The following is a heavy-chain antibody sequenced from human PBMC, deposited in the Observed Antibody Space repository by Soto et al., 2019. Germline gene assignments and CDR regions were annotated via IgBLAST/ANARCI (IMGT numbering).Heavy chain of an antibody. V-gene: IGHV4-34*01. D-gene: IGHD3-3*01. CDR2: INHTGGT. CDR1: GGSVNGYY. CDR3: ATRITVFGLLIPPFDP. J-gene: IGHJ5*02. Sequence: KPSETLSLTCAVYGGSVNGYYCNWSRQPPGKGLEWIGEINHTGGTHYNPSLKSRVTMSVDTSKNQFSLRLSSVTAADTAIYYCATRITVFGLLIPPFDPWGQGTQVTVSS.